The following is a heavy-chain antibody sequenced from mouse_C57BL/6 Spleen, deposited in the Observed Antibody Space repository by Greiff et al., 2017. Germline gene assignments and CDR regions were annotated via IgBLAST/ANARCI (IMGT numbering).Heavy chain of an antibody. Sequence: EVHLVESEGGLVQPGSSMKLSCTASGFTFTDYYMAWVRQVPEQGLEWVANINYDGSSTYYLDSFKSSFIISRDNAKNNLYLQMSSLTAEDTAACYYARDWGYRYMDVWGTGTTVTVSS. CDR3: ARDWGYRYMDV. CDR1: GFTFTDYY. J-gene: IGHJ1*03. CDR2: INYDGSST. V-gene: IGHV5-16*01.